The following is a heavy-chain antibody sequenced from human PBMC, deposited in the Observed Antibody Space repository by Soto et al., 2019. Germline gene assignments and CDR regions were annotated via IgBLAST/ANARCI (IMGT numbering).Heavy chain of an antibody. V-gene: IGHV4-34*01. CDR3: ARVGGYRYGYFDY. Sequence: SETLSLTCAVYGGSFSGYYWSWIRQPPGKGLEWIGEINHSGSTNYNPSLKSRVTISVDTSKNQFSLKLSSVTAADTAVYYCARVGGYRYGYFDYWGQGNLVTLSS. J-gene: IGHJ4*02. CDR1: GGSFSGYY. D-gene: IGHD5-18*01. CDR2: INHSGST.